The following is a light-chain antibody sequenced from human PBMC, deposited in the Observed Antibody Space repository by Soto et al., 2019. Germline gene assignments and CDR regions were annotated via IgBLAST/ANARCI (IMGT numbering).Light chain of an antibody. CDR3: QQYSSSPS. Sequence: EMVLTQSPGTLSLSPGERATLSCRASQSVTSTYLAWYQQKPGQAPRLLIFGASTRAAGIPDRFSGSGSGTEFTLTIGSLQSEDFAVYYCQQYSSSPSFGQGTRLEIK. V-gene: IGKV3-20*01. CDR2: GAS. CDR1: QSVTSTY. J-gene: IGKJ5*01.